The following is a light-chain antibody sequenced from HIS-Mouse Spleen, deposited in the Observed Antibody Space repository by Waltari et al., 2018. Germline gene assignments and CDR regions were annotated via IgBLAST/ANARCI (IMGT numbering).Light chain of an antibody. V-gene: IGLV3-10*01. J-gene: IGLJ2*01. CDR3: YSTDSSGNHRV. Sequence: SYELTQPPSVSVSPGQTARITRSGYALPNKHAYWYQQKSGQAPVLVIYEDSKRPSGIPERFSGSSSGTMATLTISGAQVEDEADYYCYSTDSSGNHRVFGGGTKLTVL. CDR1: ALPNKH. CDR2: EDS.